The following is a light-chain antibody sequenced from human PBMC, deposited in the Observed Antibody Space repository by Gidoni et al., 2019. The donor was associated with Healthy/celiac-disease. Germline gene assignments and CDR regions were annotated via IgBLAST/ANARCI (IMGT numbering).Light chain of an antibody. CDR1: KLGDKY. J-gene: IGLJ2*01. CDR3: QAWDSSTHVV. CDR2: QDS. V-gene: IGLV3-1*01. Sequence: SSDLTLPPSASVSQGPTASITCSGDKLGDKYACCYQQKPGQSPVLVIYQDSKRPSGIPERFSGSNSGNTATLTISGTQAMDEADYYCQAWDSSTHVVFGGGTKLTVL.